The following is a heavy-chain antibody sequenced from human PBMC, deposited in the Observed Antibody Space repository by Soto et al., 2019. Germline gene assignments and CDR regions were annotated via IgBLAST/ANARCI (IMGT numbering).Heavy chain of an antibody. CDR2: VSTSGNV. CDR1: GGSLTKYY. J-gene: IGHJ4*02. V-gene: IGHV4-4*07. Sequence: TLSLTCTVSGGSLTKYYWSWFRQPAGKGLEWIGRVSTSGNVVSKASLRSRLTMSVDTSKNQFSLRLTSVTAADTAVYYCARDNNDFWSLYPLAFDYWGQGALVTVSS. D-gene: IGHD3-3*01. CDR3: ARDNNDFWSLYPLAFDY.